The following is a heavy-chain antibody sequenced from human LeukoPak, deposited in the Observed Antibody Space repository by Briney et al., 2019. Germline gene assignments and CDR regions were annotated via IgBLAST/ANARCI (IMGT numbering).Heavy chain of an antibody. D-gene: IGHD1-7*01. V-gene: IGHV3-66*01. CDR3: ARVELYYMDV. Sequence: GGSLRLSCAASGFTISSNYLSWVRQAPGKGLVWISALHSGGHTFYADSVRGRFTISRDNAKNSLYLQMNSLRAEDTAVYYCARVELYYMDVWGKGTTVTVSS. J-gene: IGHJ6*03. CDR2: LHSGGHT. CDR1: GFTISSNY.